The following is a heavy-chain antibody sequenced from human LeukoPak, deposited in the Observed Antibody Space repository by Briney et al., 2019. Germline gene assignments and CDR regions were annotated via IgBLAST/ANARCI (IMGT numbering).Heavy chain of an antibody. J-gene: IGHJ4*02. V-gene: IGHV3-23*01. D-gene: IGHD2-15*01. CDR2: FSDTGNT. Sequence: GGSLRLSCAASGFTLSSYAMSWVRQAPGKGLEWVSAFSDTGNTYHADSVKGRFTISRDSSKNTLFLQMNRLRPEDAAVYYCAKAPVTTCRGAFCYPFDYWGLGTLATVSS. CDR1: GFTLSSYA. CDR3: AKAPVTTCRGAFCYPFDY.